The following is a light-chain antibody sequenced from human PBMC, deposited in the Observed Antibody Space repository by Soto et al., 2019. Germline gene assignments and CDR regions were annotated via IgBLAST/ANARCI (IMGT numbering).Light chain of an antibody. J-gene: IGKJ2*01. Sequence: DIQMTQSPSTLPASVGDRVIITCRASQSIHSWLAWYQQKAGEAPKLLIYKATTLQSGVPSRFSGSGSGTEFSLTIRRLQPEDFATYFCQQYDRSSSFGQGTRLEI. V-gene: IGKV1-5*03. CDR1: QSIHSW. CDR2: KAT. CDR3: QQYDRSSS.